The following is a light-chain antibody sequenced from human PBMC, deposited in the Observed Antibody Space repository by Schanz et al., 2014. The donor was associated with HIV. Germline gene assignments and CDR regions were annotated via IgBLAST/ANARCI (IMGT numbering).Light chain of an antibody. J-gene: IGLJ2*01. Sequence: QSVLTQPPSVSAAPGQKVTISCSGSDSNIGSNYVAWYQQLPGTAPKLLIHDSRKRPSEIPDRFSGSKSGTSATLGITGLQTGDEADYYCATWDSALREVVFGGGTKLTVL. CDR2: DSR. V-gene: IGLV1-51*01. CDR1: DSNIGSNY. CDR3: ATWDSALREVV.